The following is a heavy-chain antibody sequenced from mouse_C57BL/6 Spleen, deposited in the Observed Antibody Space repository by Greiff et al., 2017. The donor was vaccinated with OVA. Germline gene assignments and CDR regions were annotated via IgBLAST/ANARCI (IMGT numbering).Heavy chain of an antibody. CDR2: ISDGGSYT. J-gene: IGHJ2*01. CDR1: GFTFSSYA. CDR3: ARDRDPYGTYFDY. D-gene: IGHD1-1*01. V-gene: IGHV5-4*01. Sequence: DVMLVESGGGLVKPGGSLQLSCAASGFTFSSYAMSWVRQTPEKRLEWVATISDGGSYTYYPDNVKGRFTISRDNAKNNLYLQMSHLKSEDTAMYYCARDRDPYGTYFDYWGQGTTLTVSS.